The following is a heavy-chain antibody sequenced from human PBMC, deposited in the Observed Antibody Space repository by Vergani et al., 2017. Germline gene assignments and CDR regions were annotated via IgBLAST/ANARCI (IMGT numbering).Heavy chain of an antibody. V-gene: IGHV3-33*01. CDR2: IWYDGSNK. Sequence: QVQLVESGGGVVQPGRSLRLSCAASGFTFSSYGMHWVRQAPGKGLEWVAVIWYDGSNKYYADSVKGRFTISRDNSKNTLYLQMNSLRAEDTAVYYCARGSKAAMHAFDIWGQGTMVTVSS. CDR1: GFTFSSYG. CDR3: ARGSKAAMHAFDI. D-gene: IGHD2-2*01. J-gene: IGHJ3*02.